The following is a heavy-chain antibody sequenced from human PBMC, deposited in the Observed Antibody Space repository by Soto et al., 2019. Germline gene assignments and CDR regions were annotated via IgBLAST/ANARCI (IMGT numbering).Heavy chain of an antibody. CDR3: ARYVNPYDTDVWFDP. J-gene: IGHJ5*02. D-gene: IGHD3-9*01. CDR1: GGSTRNYF. CDR2: IYYSGTT. V-gene: IGHV4-59*01. Sequence: SQTLSLTCTVSGGSTRNYFWSWIRQPPGKGLEWIGCIYYSGTTNYNSSLKRRVTISLDTSKNQFSLRLRSVTAADTAVYYCARYVNPYDTDVWFDPWGQGTLGTLSS.